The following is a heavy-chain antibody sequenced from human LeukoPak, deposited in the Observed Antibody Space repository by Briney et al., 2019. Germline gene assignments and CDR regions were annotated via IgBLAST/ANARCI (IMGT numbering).Heavy chain of an antibody. D-gene: IGHD2-21*02. CDR2: IIPILGVA. J-gene: IGHJ4*02. CDR3: AREGDFSSSPFDY. Sequence: SVKVSCKASGGTFSSYTISWVRQAPGQGLEWMGRIIPILGVANYAQKFQGRATITADKSTSTAYMELSSLRSEDTAVYYCAREGDFSSSPFDYWGQGTPVTVSS. CDR1: GGTFSSYT. V-gene: IGHV1-69*04.